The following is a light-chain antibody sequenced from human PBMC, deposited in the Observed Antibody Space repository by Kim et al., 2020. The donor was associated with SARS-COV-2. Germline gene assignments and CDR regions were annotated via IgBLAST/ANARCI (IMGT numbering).Light chain of an antibody. CDR1: QSISSY. V-gene: IGKV1-39*01. CDR3: QQSYSTPPT. J-gene: IGKJ1*01. CDR2: AAS. Sequence: AAVGDRVTSTCRASQSISSYLNWHQQKPGRAPKLLIYAASSLQSGVPSRFSGSGSGTDFTLTISSLQPEDCATYYCQQSYSTPPTFGQGTKVDIK.